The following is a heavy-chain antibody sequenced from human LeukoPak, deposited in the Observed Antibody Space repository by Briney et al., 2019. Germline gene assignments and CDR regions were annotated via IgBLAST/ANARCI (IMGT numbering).Heavy chain of an antibody. V-gene: IGHV4-34*01. CDR2: INHSGST. Sequence: NPSETLSLTCAVYGGSFSGYYWSWIRQPPGKGLEWIGEINHSGSTNYNPSLKSRVTISVDTSKNQFSLKLSSVTAADTAMYYCVSQGFWGQGTLVTVPS. CDR3: VSQGF. CDR1: GGSFSGYY. J-gene: IGHJ4*02.